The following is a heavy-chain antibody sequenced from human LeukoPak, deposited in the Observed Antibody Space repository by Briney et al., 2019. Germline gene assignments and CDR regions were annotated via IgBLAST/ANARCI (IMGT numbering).Heavy chain of an antibody. J-gene: IGHJ4*02. V-gene: IGHV4-31*11. CDR2: IYDSGAT. Sequence: PSQTLSLTCAVSGGSISVGGYYWRWIRQHPGKGLEWIGYIYDSGATYYSPALQSRVAISVDTSDNKFSLKLRSLTAADTAVYYCARGGDRRGFDYWGQGTLVTVSS. CDR1: GGSISVGGYY. D-gene: IGHD1-14*01. CDR3: ARGGDRRGFDY.